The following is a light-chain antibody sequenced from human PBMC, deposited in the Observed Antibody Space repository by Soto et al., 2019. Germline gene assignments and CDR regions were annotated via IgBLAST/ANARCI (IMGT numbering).Light chain of an antibody. CDR2: TTN. V-gene: IGLV1-44*01. Sequence: QSVLTQPPSASGTPGQRVTISCSGSRSNIGSNTVNWYRQYPGTAPKVLIHTTNQRPSGVPDRFSASKSGTSASLAISHLQSEDEAHYHCAAWDDSLNGPVFGGGTKLTVL. CDR1: RSNIGSNT. CDR3: AAWDDSLNGPV. J-gene: IGLJ3*02.